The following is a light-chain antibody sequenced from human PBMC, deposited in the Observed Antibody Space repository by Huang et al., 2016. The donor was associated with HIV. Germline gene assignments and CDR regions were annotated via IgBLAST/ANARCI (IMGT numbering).Light chain of an antibody. CDR2: AAS. CDR1: QDIANF. J-gene: IGKJ1*01. Sequence: DIQMTQSPASLSASTGVRVTLTCRASQDIANFVAWFQQKPGKVPRLLIYAASVLQSVVPSRFTGRGSGTDFSLTITNFQAEDVATYYCQRYDSAPRAFGQGTKVDLK. V-gene: IGKV1-27*01. CDR3: QRYDSAPRA.